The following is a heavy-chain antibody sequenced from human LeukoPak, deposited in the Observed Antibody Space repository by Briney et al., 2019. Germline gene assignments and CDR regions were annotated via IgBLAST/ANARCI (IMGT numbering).Heavy chain of an antibody. Sequence: ASVKVSCKASGYTFTGYYMHWVRQAPGQGLEWMGWINPNSGGTNYAQKFQGRVTMTRDTSISTAYMEPSRLRSDDTAVYYCARAPSSSWYLIDYWGRGTLVTVSS. V-gene: IGHV1-2*02. CDR3: ARAPSSSWYLIDY. CDR2: INPNSGGT. D-gene: IGHD6-13*01. CDR1: GYTFTGYY. J-gene: IGHJ4*02.